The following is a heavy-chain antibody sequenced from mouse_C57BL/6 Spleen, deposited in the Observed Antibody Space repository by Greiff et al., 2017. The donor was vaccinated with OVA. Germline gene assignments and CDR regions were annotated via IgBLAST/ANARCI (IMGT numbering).Heavy chain of an antibody. V-gene: IGHV7-3*01. J-gene: IGHJ2*01. CDR1: GFTFTDYY. Sequence: EVHLVESGGGLVQPGGSLSLSCAASGFTFTDYYMSWVRQPPGKALEWLGFIRNKANGYTTEYSASVKGRFTISRDNSQSILYLQMNALRAEDSATYYCARYRWDNSDYWGQGTTLTVSS. D-gene: IGHD3-3*01. CDR2: IRNKANGYTT. CDR3: ARYRWDNSDY.